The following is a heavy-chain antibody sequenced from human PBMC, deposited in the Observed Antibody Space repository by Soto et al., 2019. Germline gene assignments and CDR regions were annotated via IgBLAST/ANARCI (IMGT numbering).Heavy chain of an antibody. J-gene: IGHJ4*02. CDR2: LYTSGSS. D-gene: IGHD1-20*01. CDR1: CTSVSNYY. CDR3: PRGGIQVSYAFDY. V-gene: IGHV4-4*07. Sequence: PSGTLCLTCRVSCTSVSNYYWRWIRQPAGKDLDHIGLLYTSGSSSYTPSLKSRVTLAMDTSQTQIYLNRTSVTAADTAVYYCPRGGIQVSYAFDYWVQG.